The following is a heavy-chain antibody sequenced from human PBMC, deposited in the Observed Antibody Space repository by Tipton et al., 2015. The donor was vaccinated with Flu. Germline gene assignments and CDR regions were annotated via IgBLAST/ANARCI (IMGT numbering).Heavy chain of an antibody. CDR1: GFTFDDYA. CDR3: AKGYGPGSYYRD. D-gene: IGHD3-10*01. J-gene: IGHJ4*02. Sequence: SLRLSCAASGFTFDDYAMHWVRQAPGKGLEWVSLISWDGVSTYYAYSVKGRFTISRDNSKNSLYLQMNSLRAEDTALYYCAKGYGPGSYYRDWGQGTLVTVS. CDR2: ISWDGVST. V-gene: IGHV3-43D*03.